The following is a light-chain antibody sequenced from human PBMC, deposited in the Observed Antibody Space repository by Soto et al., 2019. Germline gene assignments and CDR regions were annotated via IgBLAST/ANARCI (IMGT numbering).Light chain of an antibody. CDR3: QQYGRLTWT. V-gene: IGKV3-20*01. J-gene: IGKJ1*01. CDR1: QTVSNNY. Sequence: ETALYHSLGSLSWTIRDRATLSYGASQTVSNNYLAWYQQKPGQAPRLLIYGTSNRATGIPDRFSGSGSGTDFTLTISRLEPEEFVIYYCQQYGRLTWTLGQRAKAEVK. CDR2: GTS.